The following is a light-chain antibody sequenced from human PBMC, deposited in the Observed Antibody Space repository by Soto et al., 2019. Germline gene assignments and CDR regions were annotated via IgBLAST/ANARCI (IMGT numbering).Light chain of an antibody. J-gene: IGKJ1*01. CDR3: EQYNTWPQT. CDR1: QSLRSS. CDR2: DAS. Sequence: ETMMTQSPDTLSVSLGERATLSCRASQSLRSSLAWYQQKPGQAPRLLIYDASTRATGIPARLSGNGSGTDFTCTIRGLQSGNFSVYYCEQYNTWPQTFGQGTKGEIK. V-gene: IGKV3-15*01.